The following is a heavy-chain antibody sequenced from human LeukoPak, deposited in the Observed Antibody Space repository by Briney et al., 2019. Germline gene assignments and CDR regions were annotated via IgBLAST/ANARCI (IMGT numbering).Heavy chain of an antibody. CDR1: GYTFTSYY. CDR2: INPSGGST. D-gene: IGHD1-20*01. V-gene: IGHV1-46*01. Sequence: ASVKVSCKASGYTFTSYYMHWVRQAPGQGLEWMGIINPSGGSTSYAQKFQGRVTMTRGTSTSTVYMELSSLRSEDTAVYYCARDNDRGTITGFYYYYYYMDVWGKGTTVTVSS. CDR3: ARDNDRGTITGFYYYYYYMDV. J-gene: IGHJ6*03.